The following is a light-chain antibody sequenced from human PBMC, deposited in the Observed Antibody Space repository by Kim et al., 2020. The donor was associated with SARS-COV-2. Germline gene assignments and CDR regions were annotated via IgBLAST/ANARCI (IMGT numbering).Light chain of an antibody. CDR2: YDS. CDR3: QVWDTISDRHV. CDR1: DIGSKS. V-gene: IGLV3-21*01. J-gene: IGLJ3*02. Sequence: SYELNQPPSVSVAPGKTATIPCGGSDIGSKSVHWYQQRPGQAPILVIYYDSDRPTGIPERFSGSNSGNTATLTISTVEADDEADYYCQVWDTISDRHVFGGGTQLTVL.